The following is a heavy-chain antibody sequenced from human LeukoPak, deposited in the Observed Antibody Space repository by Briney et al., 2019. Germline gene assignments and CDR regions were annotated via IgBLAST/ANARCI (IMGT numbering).Heavy chain of an antibody. CDR3: AKDRPQYSLDY. J-gene: IGHJ4*02. Sequence: GGSLRLSCAASGFTFSSYGMHWVRQAPGNGLEWVAVISYGGSNKYYADSVKGRFTISRDNSKNTLYLQMNSLRAEDTAVYYCAKDRPQYSLDYWGQRTLVTVSS. D-gene: IGHD5-18*01. CDR2: ISYGGSNK. V-gene: IGHV3-30*18. CDR1: GFTFSSYG.